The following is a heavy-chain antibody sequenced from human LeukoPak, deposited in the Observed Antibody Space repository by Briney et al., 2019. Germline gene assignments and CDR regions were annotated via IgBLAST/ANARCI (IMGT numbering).Heavy chain of an antibody. CDR2: ISYDGSSK. CDR3: ARDFGYSGYGEVDY. V-gene: IGHV3-30*03. D-gene: IGHD5-12*01. Sequence: GGSLRLSCAASGFTFSSFGMHWVRQAPGKGLEWVAGISYDGSSKYYADSVKGRFTISRDNSKNTLYLQMNSLRAEDTAVYYCARDFGYSGYGEVDYWGQGTLVTVSS. J-gene: IGHJ4*02. CDR1: GFTFSSFG.